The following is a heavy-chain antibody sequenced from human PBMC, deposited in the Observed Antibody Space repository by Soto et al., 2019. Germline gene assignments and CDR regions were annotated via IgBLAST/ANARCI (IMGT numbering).Heavy chain of an antibody. V-gene: IGHV3-23*01. CDR3: ASVPIWCGSSSCYTEGFDS. CDR1: GFVFSDYA. CDR2: ISAGGSDT. D-gene: IGHD2-2*01. J-gene: IGHJ4*02. Sequence: EVQLLDSGGGWVQPGGSLRLSCVASGFVFSDYAMSWVRQAPGKGLEWVSAISAGGSDTYYADSVKGRFTFSRVNSKNTLYLQMNTLRAEDTAIYYCASVPIWCGSSSCYTEGFDSWGQGTLVTVSS.